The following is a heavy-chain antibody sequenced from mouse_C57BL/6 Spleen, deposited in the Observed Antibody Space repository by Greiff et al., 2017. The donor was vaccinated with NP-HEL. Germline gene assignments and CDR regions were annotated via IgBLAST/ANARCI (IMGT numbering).Heavy chain of an antibody. J-gene: IGHJ4*01. CDR3: TYDYADYYAKDY. D-gene: IGHD2-4*01. CDR2: IDPSDSDT. CDR1: GYTFTSYW. V-gene: IGHV1-59*01. Sequence: QVQLQQPGAELVRPGTSVKLSCKASGYTFTSYWMHWVKQRPGQGLEWIGVIDPSDSDTNYNQKFKGKATMTVETSSSTAYLQLSSLTSEDSAVYYCTYDYADYYAKDYWGQATSVTVAS.